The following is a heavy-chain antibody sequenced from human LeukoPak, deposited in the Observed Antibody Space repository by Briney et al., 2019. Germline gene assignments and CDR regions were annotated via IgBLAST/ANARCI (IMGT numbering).Heavy chain of an antibody. CDR1: GFTFSNYP. V-gene: IGHV3-69-1*02. CDR2: LSNTGNI. J-gene: IGHJ4*02. CDR3: ARRGDSPMIGDH. D-gene: IGHD3-10*02. Sequence: GGSLRLSCAASGFTFSNYPIHWVRQAPGKGLEWLSYLSNTGNIHYAQSVKGRFTISRDNAKSSLYLQMDGLRAEDTAVYYCARRGDSPMIGDHWGQGILVTVAS.